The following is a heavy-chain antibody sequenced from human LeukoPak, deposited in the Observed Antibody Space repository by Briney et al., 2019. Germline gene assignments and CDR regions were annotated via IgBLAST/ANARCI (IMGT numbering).Heavy chain of an antibody. CDR1: GFTVVTYG. Sequence: QSGGSLRLSCAPSGFTVVTYGMHWFRQAPGKGLEWVAIIWNDGSQTYYGESVKGRFTISKDVSKNTVYLQMNSLRVEDTAVYYCARASGYGRGWPSEYWGQGTQVTVAS. D-gene: IGHD6-19*01. J-gene: IGHJ4*02. V-gene: IGHV3-33*01. CDR2: IWNDGSQT. CDR3: ARASGYGRGWPSEY.